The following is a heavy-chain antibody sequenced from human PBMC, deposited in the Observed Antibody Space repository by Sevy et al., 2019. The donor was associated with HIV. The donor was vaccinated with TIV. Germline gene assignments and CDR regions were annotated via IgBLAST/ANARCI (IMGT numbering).Heavy chain of an antibody. J-gene: IGHJ5*02. CDR2: IYYSGRT. CDR3: ARVGSSGWSDLNWFDP. Sequence: SETLSLTCTVSGGSISSYYWSWIRQPPGKGLEWVGYIYYSGRTNYNPSLKRRVTISVDTSKNQFSLKLSSVTAADTAVYYCARVGSSGWSDLNWFDPWGQGTLVTVSS. V-gene: IGHV4-59*13. CDR1: GGSISSYY. D-gene: IGHD6-19*01.